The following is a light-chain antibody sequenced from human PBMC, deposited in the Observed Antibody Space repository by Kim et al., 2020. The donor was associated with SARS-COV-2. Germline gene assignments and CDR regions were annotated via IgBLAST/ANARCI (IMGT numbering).Light chain of an antibody. CDR1: KLGDKY. CDR3: QAWDSSTSYL. CDR2: QDS. J-gene: IGLJ1*01. Sequence: YELTQPPSVSVSPGQTASITCSGDKLGDKYACWYQQKPGQSPVLVIYQDSKRPSGIPERFSGSNSGNTATLTISGTQAMDEADYYCQAWDSSTSYLFATGTKFTVL. V-gene: IGLV3-1*01.